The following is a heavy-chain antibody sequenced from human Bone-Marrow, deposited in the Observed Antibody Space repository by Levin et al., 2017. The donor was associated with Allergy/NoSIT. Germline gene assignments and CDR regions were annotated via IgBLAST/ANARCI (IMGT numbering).Heavy chain of an antibody. J-gene: IGHJ2*01. CDR3: ARDLGYTAGWPYWYFDL. Sequence: SETLSLTCSVSGHSISSGYYWGWVRQPPGKGLEWIGIGYHSGSTYYNPSLKSRVAISLDLSKDQFSLRLSPVTAADTAVYYCARDLGYTAGWPYWYFDLWGRGTLVTVSS. CDR2: GYHSGST. D-gene: IGHD5-12*01. CDR1: GHSISSGYY. V-gene: IGHV4-38-2*02.